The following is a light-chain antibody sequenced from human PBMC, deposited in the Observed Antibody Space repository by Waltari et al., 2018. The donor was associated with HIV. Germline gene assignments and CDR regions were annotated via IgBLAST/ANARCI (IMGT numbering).Light chain of an antibody. CDR2: RDN. CDR1: SANIGNT. Sequence: QSVLTQPPSASGTPGQRVTISCSGSSANIGNTVYWYQQLPGTAPKVLIYRDNQRPSGVPDRFSGSRSGTSASLDVSGLRSEDEATYFCGAWDDILSGWVFGGGTKLTVL. CDR3: GAWDDILSGWV. V-gene: IGLV1-47*01. J-gene: IGLJ3*02.